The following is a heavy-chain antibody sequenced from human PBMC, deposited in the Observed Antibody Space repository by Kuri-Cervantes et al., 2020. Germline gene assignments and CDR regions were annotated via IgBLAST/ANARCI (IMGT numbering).Heavy chain of an antibody. J-gene: IGHJ5*02. CDR1: GYTFTGYY. Sequence: ASVKVSCKASGYTFTGYYMHWVRQAPGQGLEWMGWINPNSGGTNYAQKFQGRVTMTRDTSISTAYMELSRLRSDDTAVYYCARVVVPAPYNWFDPWGQGTLVTVSS. CDR3: ARVVVPAPYNWFDP. V-gene: IGHV1-2*02. D-gene: IGHD2-2*01. CDR2: INPNSGGT.